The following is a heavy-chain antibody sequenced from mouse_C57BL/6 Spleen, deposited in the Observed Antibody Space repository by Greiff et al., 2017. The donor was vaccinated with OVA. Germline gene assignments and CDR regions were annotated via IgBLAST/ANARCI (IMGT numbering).Heavy chain of an antibody. CDR3: ARVSYDYDGFDY. CDR1: GFTFSDYY. V-gene: IGHV5-16*01. Sequence: EVMLVESEGGLVQPGSSMKLSCTASGFTFSDYYMAWVRQVPEKGLEWVANINYDGSSTYYLDSLKSRFIISRDNAKNILYLQMSSLKSEDTATYYCARVSYDYDGFDYWGQGTTLTVSS. CDR2: INYDGSST. J-gene: IGHJ2*01. D-gene: IGHD2-4*01.